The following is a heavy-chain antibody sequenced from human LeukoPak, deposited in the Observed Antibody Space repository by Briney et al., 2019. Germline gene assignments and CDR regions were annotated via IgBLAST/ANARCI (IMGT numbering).Heavy chain of an antibody. CDR3: ARDYVFGVAPTAFDY. V-gene: IGHV4-61*02. CDR2: IYTSGST. CDR1: GGSISSNSYY. J-gene: IGHJ4*02. Sequence: PSETLSLTCTVSGGSISSNSYYWSWIRQPAGKGLEWIGRIYTSGSTNYNPSLKSRVTMSVDTSKNQFSLKLSSVTAADPAVYYCARDYVFGVAPTAFDYWGQGTLVTVSS. D-gene: IGHD3-3*01.